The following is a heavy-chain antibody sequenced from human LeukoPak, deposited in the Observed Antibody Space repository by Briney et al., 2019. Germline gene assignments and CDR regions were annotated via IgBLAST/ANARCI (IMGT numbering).Heavy chain of an antibody. CDR3: ARGRRGYSGYDSTSFGY. CDR1: GGSISSYY. CDR2: IYTSGST. D-gene: IGHD5-12*01. Sequence: SETLSLTCTVSGGSISSYYWSWIRQPAGKGLEWIGRIYTSGSTNYNPSLKSRLTMSVDTSKNQFSLKLSSVTAADTAVYYCARGRRGYSGYDSTSFGYWGQGTLVTVSS. J-gene: IGHJ4*02. V-gene: IGHV4-4*07.